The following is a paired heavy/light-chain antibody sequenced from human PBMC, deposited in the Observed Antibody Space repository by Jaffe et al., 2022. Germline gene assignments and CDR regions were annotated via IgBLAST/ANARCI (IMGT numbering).Light chain of an antibody. J-gene: IGKJ5*01. V-gene: IGKV1-39*01. CDR1: QTISTY. CDR2: AAS. CDR3: QQTYRIPIT. Sequence: DIQMTQSPSSLSASVGDTVTITCRASQTISTYLNWYQQQPGKAPKVLIYAASSLQSGVPSRFSGSGSGTDFSLTISGLQPEDFTSYYCQQTYRIPITFGQGTRLEIK.
Heavy chain of an antibody. CDR2: IDNSGAGT. CDR1: GFTFHSYV. D-gene: IGHD6-13*01. J-gene: IGHJ1*01. Sequence: EVQLLESGGGLVQPGGSLRLSCAASGFTFHSYVMSWVRQAPGKGLEWVSAIDNSGAGTYYADSVKGRVTISRDNSKNTLYLQMTTLRAEDTAIYYCAKTEKYGTTWYGFVQDWGQGTLVTVSS. CDR3: AKTEKYGTTWYGFVQD. V-gene: IGHV3-23*01.